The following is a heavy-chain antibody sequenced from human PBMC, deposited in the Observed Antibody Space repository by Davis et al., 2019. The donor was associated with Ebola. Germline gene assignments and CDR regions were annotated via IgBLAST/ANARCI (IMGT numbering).Heavy chain of an antibody. CDR2: ISAYNGNT. V-gene: IGHV1-18*01. J-gene: IGHJ4*02. CDR1: GYTFTRYG. D-gene: IGHD1-26*01. CDR3: ARDLGMISGSYFDY. Sequence: AASVKVSCKASGYTFTRYGISWVRQAPGQGLEWMGWISAYNGNTNYAQKLQGRVTMTTDTSTSTAYMELRSLRSDDTAVYYCARDLGMISGSYFDYWGQGTPVTVSS.